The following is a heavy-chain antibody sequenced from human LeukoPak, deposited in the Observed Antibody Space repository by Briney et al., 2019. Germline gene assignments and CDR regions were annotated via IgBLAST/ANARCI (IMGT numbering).Heavy chain of an antibody. CDR2: INTNTGNP. J-gene: IGHJ4*02. CDR3: ARVVGCGGDCYSGISDY. D-gene: IGHD2-21*02. V-gene: IGHV7-4-1*02. Sequence: AASVKVSCKASGYIFTGYYMHWVRQAPGQGLEWMGWINTNTGNPTYAQGFTGRFVFSLDTSVSTAYLQISSLKAEDTAVYYCARVVGCGGDCYSGISDYWGQGTLVTVSS. CDR1: GYIFTGYY.